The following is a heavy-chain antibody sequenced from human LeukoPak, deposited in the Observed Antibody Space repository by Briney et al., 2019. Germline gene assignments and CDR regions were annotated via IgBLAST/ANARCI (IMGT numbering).Heavy chain of an antibody. CDR3: ASYDCSGGSCYRGYGMDV. V-gene: IGHV1-18*01. Sequence: AASVKVSCKASGYTFTSYGISWVRQAPGQGLEWMGWISAYNGNTNYAQKLQGRVTMTTDTSTSTAYMELRSLRSDDTAVYYCASYDCSGGSCYRGYGMDVWGQGTTVTVSS. CDR1: GYTFTSYG. CDR2: ISAYNGNT. D-gene: IGHD2-15*01. J-gene: IGHJ6*02.